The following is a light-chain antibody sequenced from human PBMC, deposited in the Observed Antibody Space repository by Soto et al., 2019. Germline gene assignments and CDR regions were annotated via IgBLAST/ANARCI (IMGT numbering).Light chain of an antibody. CDR1: QSVDSRF. Sequence: EIVLTQPPGTLSLSPGERATLSCRSSQSVDSRFLAWYQQKPGRAPGLLIYGASIRATGIPDRFSGSGSGTDFTLTISRLEPEDFAVYYCQQYGRSPPRYIFGQGTKLEIK. J-gene: IGKJ2*01. V-gene: IGKV3-20*01. CDR2: GAS. CDR3: QQYGRSPPRYI.